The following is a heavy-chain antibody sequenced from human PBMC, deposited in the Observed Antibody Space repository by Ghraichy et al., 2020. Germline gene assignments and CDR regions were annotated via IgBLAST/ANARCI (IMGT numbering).Heavy chain of an antibody. V-gene: IGHV5-51*01. CDR1: GYSFTSYW. D-gene: IGHD6-6*01. J-gene: IGHJ3*02. Sequence: GESLNISCKGSGYSFTSYWIGWVRQMPGKGLEWMGIIYPGDSDTRYSPSFQGQVTISADKSISTAYLQWSSLKASDTAMYYCARREYSSSWYDAFDIWGQGTMVTVSS. CDR3: ARREYSSSWYDAFDI. CDR2: IYPGDSDT.